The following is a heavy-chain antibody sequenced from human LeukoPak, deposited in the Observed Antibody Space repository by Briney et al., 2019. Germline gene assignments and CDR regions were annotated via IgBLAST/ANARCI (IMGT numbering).Heavy chain of an antibody. D-gene: IGHD6-13*01. J-gene: IGHJ4*02. CDR3: ARETGSSSHFDY. V-gene: IGHV1-69*04. Sequence: GSSVKVSCKASGGTFSSYAISWVRQAPGQWLEWMGRIIPILGIANYAQKFQGRVTITADKSTSTAYMELSSLRSEDTAVYYCARETGSSSHFDYWGQGTLVTASS. CDR2: IIPILGIA. CDR1: GGTFSSYA.